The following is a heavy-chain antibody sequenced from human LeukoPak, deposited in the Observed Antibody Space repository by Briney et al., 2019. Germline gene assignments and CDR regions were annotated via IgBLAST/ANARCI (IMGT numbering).Heavy chain of an antibody. J-gene: IGHJ3*02. D-gene: IGHD2-21*02. V-gene: IGHV4-34*01. CDR3: ARFSRITWGDWGDAFDI. CDR1: GGSFSDYF. Sequence: PSEPLSLTCSVYGGSFSDYFWSWIRQSPGKGLEWIGEIDDGGNTNYNPSLMSRVIVSMEKSKKQFSLVMRSVAAADTAVYYCARFSRITWGDWGDAFDIWGQGTTVIVSS. CDR2: IDDGGNT.